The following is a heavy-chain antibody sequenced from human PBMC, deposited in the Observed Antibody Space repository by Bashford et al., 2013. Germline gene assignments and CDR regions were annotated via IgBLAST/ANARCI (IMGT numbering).Heavy chain of an antibody. J-gene: IGHJ1*01. CDR2: INPRGGST. V-gene: IGHV1-46*03. CDR3: ARDHEAAYYYDSRGYVGGGLPST. CDR1: GYTLTELS. D-gene: IGHD3-22*01. Sequence: ASVKVSCKVSGYTLTELSMHWVRQAPGKGLEWMGIINPRGGSTSYAQKFQGRVTMTRDTSATRVYMELSSLRSEDSAVYYCARDHEAAYYYDSRGYVGGGLPSTWGQGTRGHRLL.